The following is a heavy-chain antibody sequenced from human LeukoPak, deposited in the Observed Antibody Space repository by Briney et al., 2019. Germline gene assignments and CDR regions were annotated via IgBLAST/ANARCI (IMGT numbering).Heavy chain of an antibody. J-gene: IGHJ4*02. D-gene: IGHD6-13*01. CDR1: GGSFSGYY. Sequence: SETLSLTCAVYGGSFSGYYWSWIRQPPGKGLEWIGEINHSGSTNYNPSLKSRVTISVDTSKNQFSLKLSSVTAADTAVYYCARYDAAGSPNYFDYWGQGTLVTVSS. V-gene: IGHV4-34*01. CDR2: INHSGST. CDR3: ARYDAAGSPNYFDY.